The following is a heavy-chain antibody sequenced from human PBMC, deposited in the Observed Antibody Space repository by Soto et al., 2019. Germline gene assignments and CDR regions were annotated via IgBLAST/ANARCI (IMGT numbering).Heavy chain of an antibody. Sequence: GGSLRLSCAASGFTFSSYAMSWVRQAPGKGLEWVSAISGSGGSTYYADSVKGRFTISRDNSKNTLYLQMNSLRAEDTAVYYCAKDNLKYCSSTSCYAFDYYYYYGMDVWGQGTTVTVSS. CDR2: ISGSGGST. CDR3: AKDNLKYCSSTSCYAFDYYYYYGMDV. J-gene: IGHJ6*02. V-gene: IGHV3-23*01. CDR1: GFTFSSYA. D-gene: IGHD2-2*01.